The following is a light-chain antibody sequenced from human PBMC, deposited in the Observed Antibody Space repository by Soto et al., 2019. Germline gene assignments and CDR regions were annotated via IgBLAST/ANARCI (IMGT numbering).Light chain of an antibody. CDR3: ASYTSISTGV. Sequence: QSALTQPASVSGSPGQTITISCTGTSSDVGNYNYVSWYHQQPGKAHKLIIFEVSNRPSGVSSRFSGSKSGNTASVTISGLHTEDEADYYGASYTSISTGVFGGGTKVTVL. CDR1: SSDVGNYNY. CDR2: EVS. V-gene: IGLV2-14*01. J-gene: IGLJ2*01.